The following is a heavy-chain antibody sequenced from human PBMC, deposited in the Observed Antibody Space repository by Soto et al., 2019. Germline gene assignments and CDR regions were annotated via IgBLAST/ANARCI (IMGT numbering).Heavy chain of an antibody. CDR2: IQSGGYT. CDR3: TRDDDYCSGGCCYGVRMDV. J-gene: IGHJ6*04. Sequence: EVQLVESGGGLVQPGGSLRLSCAASGFTVSSKYMSWVRQAPGKGLEWVSLIQSGGYTYYADSVEGRFTISRDGSENTVFLKMNSLRVEDTAMYYCTRDDDYCSGGCCYGVRMDVWGEVNTGGVSA. D-gene: IGHD2-15*01. CDR1: GFTVSSKY. V-gene: IGHV3-66*01.